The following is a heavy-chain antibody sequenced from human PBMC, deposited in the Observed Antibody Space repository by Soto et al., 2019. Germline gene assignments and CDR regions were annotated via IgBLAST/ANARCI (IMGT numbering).Heavy chain of an antibody. CDR1: GGSISSGDYY. Sequence: SETLSLTCTVSGGSISSGDYYWSRIRQPPGKGLEWIGYIYYSGSTYYNPSLKSRVTISVDTSKNQFSLKLSSVTAADTAVYYCASLSMVRGVLYGMDVWGQGTTVTVSS. V-gene: IGHV4-30-4*01. D-gene: IGHD3-10*01. CDR3: ASLSMVRGVLYGMDV. J-gene: IGHJ6*02. CDR2: IYYSGST.